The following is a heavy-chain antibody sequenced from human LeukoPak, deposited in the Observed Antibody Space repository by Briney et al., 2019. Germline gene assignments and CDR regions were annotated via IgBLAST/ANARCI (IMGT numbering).Heavy chain of an antibody. CDR2: IGAAGDT. CDR3: ARWDSGRYPD. V-gene: IGHV3-13*01. CDR1: GFTFSNYD. J-gene: IGHJ4*02. D-gene: IGHD3-10*01. Sequence: GGSLRLSCAASGFTFSNYDMHWVRQVTGKGLEWVSAIGAAGDTYYPDSMKGRFTISKDNAKNSLELQMNSLSAGDTAAYYCARWDSGRYPDWGQGTLVTVSS.